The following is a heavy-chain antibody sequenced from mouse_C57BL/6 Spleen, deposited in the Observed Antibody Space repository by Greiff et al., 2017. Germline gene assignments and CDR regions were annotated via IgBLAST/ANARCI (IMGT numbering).Heavy chain of an antibody. Sequence: EVKVVESGGGLVKPGGSLKLSCAASGFTFSSYAMSWVRQTPEKRLEWVATISDGGSYTYYPDNVKGRFTISRDNAKNNLYLQMSHLKSEDTAMYYCGRDGEYSNLSFAYWGQGTLVTVSA. V-gene: IGHV5-4*01. D-gene: IGHD2-5*01. J-gene: IGHJ3*01. CDR1: GFTFSSYA. CDR3: GRDGEYSNLSFAY. CDR2: ISDGGSYT.